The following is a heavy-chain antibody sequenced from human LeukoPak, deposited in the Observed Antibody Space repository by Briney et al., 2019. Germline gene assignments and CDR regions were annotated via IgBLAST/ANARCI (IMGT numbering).Heavy chain of an antibody. Sequence: PSETLSLTCTVSGGSISSGGYYWSWIRQHPGKGLEWIGYIHYSGSTYYNPSLKSRVTISVDTSKNQFSLKLSSVTAADTAVYYCARGGGDYGDYGYYFDYWGQGTLVTVSS. J-gene: IGHJ4*02. CDR3: ARGGGDYGDYGYYFDY. D-gene: IGHD4-17*01. V-gene: IGHV4-31*03. CDR2: IHYSGST. CDR1: GGSISSGGYY.